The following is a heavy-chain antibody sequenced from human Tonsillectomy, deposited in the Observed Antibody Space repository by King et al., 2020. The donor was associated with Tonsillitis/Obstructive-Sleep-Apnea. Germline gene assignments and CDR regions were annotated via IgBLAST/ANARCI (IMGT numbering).Heavy chain of an antibody. Sequence: VQLVQSGAEVKKPGSSVKVSCKASGGTFSNYGISWVRQAPGQGLEWMGGIIPIYGTTNYAQKFQGRVTITADESKGTVYMEVTSLRSADPAFYYCAREGEMTTIPVSGFYYYMDVWGKGSMLTVSS. CDR3: AREGEMTTIPVSGFYYYMDV. J-gene: IGHJ6*03. D-gene: IGHD5-24*01. CDR2: IIPIYGTT. V-gene: IGHV1-69*01. CDR1: GGTFSNYG.